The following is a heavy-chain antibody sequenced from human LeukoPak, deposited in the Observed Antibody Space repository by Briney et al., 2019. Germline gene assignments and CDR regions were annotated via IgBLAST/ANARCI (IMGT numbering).Heavy chain of an antibody. D-gene: IGHD2-21*02. CDR3: ARKSGDWVIDY. J-gene: IGHJ4*02. CDR2: IYYSGST. Sequence: SETLSLTCTVSGGSISSYYWSWIRQPPGKGLEYIGYIYYSGSTNYNPSLKSRVTISVDTSKNQFSLKLSSVTAADTAVYYCARKSGDWVIDYWGQGTLVTVSS. V-gene: IGHV4-59*08. CDR1: GGSISSYY.